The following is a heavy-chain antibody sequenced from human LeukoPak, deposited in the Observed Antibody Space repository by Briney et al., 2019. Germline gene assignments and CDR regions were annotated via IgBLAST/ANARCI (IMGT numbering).Heavy chain of an antibody. J-gene: IGHJ4*02. CDR2: IYTSGST. D-gene: IGHD6-19*01. V-gene: IGHV4-61*02. Sequence: SETLSLTCTVSGGSISSGSYYWSWIRQPAGKGLEWIGRIYTSGSTNYNPSLKSRVTISVDTSKNQFSLKLSSVTAADTAVYYCARDPEAGHFDYWGQGTLVTVSS. CDR3: ARDPEAGHFDY. CDR1: GGSISSGSYY.